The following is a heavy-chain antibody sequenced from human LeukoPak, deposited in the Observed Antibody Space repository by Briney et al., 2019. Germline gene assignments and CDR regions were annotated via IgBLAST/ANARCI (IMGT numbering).Heavy chain of an antibody. V-gene: IGHV3-48*04. CDR3: AKGSRTMVRGLFDY. J-gene: IGHJ4*02. CDR1: GFTFSSYG. D-gene: IGHD3-10*01. CDR2: ISSSGSTM. Sequence: GGSLRLSCAASGFTFSSYGMHWVRQAPGKGLEWVSYISSSGSTMYYADSVKGRFTISRDNAKNSLYLQMNSLRAEDTAVYYCAKGSRTMVRGLFDYWGQGTLVTVSS.